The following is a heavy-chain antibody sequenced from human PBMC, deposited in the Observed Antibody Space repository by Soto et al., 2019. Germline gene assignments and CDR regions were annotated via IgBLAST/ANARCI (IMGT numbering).Heavy chain of an antibody. V-gene: IGHV4-59*12. CDR1: GGSISSYY. Sequence: SETLSLTCTVSGGSISSYYWGWIRQPPGKGLEWIGYIYYSGSTNYNPSLKSRVTISVDTSKNQFSLKLSSVTAADTAVYYCARGRHYYGSGSYYAYYFDYWGQGTLVTVSS. CDR3: ARGRHYYGSGSYYAYYFDY. D-gene: IGHD3-10*01. CDR2: IYYSGST. J-gene: IGHJ4*02.